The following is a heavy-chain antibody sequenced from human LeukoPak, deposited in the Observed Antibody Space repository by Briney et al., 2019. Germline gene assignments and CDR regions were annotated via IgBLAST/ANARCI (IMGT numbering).Heavy chain of an antibody. CDR2: ISSSSSYI. V-gene: IGHV3-21*01. CDR1: GFTFSSYS. J-gene: IGHJ1*01. CDR3: ARDSEYSGTGYFQH. D-gene: IGHD5-12*01. Sequence: PGGSLRLSCAASGFTFSSYSMNWVRQAPGKGLEWVSSISSSSSYIYYADSVKGRFTISRDNAKNSLYLQMNSLRAEDTAVYYCARDSEYSGTGYFQHWGQGTLVTVSS.